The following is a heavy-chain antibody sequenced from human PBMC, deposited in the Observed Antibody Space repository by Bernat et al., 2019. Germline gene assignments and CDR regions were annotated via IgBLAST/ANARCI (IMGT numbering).Heavy chain of an antibody. CDR1: GFTFGDYA. V-gene: IGHV3-49*04. CDR2: IRSKAYGGTT. J-gene: IGHJ4*02. Sequence: EVQLVESGGGLVQPGRSLRLSCTASGFTFGDYAMSWVRQAPGKGLEWVGCIRSKAYGGTTEYAASVKGRFTISRDDSKSIAYLQMNSLKTEDTAVYYCTRDPGSYYKGSSWGQGTLVTVSS. D-gene: IGHD3-10*01. CDR3: TRDPGSYYKGSS.